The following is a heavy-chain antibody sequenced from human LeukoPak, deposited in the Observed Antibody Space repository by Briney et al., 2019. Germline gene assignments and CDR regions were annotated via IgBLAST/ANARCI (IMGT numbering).Heavy chain of an antibody. Sequence: ASVTVSCKASGYTFTIYDINWVRPAPGQGLEWMAWMNPNSGNTGYAQKFQGRVTITRDTSINTAYMEVNSLSSEDTAVYYCARGGGWNYVGFDYWGQGALVTVSS. J-gene: IGHJ4*02. D-gene: IGHD1-7*01. V-gene: IGHV1-8*03. CDR3: ARGGGWNYVGFDY. CDR2: MNPNSGNT. CDR1: GYTFTIYD.